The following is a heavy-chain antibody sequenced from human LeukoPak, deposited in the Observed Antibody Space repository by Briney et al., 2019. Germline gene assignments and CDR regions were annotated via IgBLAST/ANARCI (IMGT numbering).Heavy chain of an antibody. V-gene: IGHV7-4-1*02. Sequence: ASVRVSCKASGYTFTSYAMNWVRQAPGQGLEWMGWINTNTGNPTYAQGFTGRIVFSLDTSVSTAYLQISSLKAVDSAVYYCAKNGLGAVVKTDWGQGTLVTVSS. CDR2: INTNTGNP. CDR3: AKNGLGAVVKTD. J-gene: IGHJ4*02. D-gene: IGHD3-22*01. CDR1: GYTFTSYA.